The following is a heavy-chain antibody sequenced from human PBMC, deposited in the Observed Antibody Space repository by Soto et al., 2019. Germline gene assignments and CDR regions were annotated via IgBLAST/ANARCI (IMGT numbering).Heavy chain of an antibody. CDR2: IYWDDDK. CDR3: VGGIKYGDYWKWFEH. Sequence: SGPTLVNPTQTLTLTCTFSGFSLSTSAVGVGWIRQPPGKALEWLAFIYWDDDKRYSPSLKSSLTITKDTSKNQVVLAMTNMDPEDTAVYYCVGGIKYGDYWKWFEHWGPGTPDPVSA. J-gene: IGHJ5*01. V-gene: IGHV2-5*02. D-gene: IGHD4-17*01. CDR1: GFSLSTSAVG.